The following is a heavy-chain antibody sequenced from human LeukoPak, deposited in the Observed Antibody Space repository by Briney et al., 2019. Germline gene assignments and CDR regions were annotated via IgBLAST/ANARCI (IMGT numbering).Heavy chain of an antibody. D-gene: IGHD2-2*01. V-gene: IGHV5-51*01. Sequence: GESLKISCKGSGYSFTSYWIGWVRQMPGEGLGWMGIIYPGESDTRYSPSFQGQVTISADNSISTAYLQWSSLKASDTAMYYCARQDPAAKDAFDIWGQGTMVTVSS. CDR2: IYPGESDT. CDR3: ARQDPAAKDAFDI. CDR1: GYSFTSYW. J-gene: IGHJ3*02.